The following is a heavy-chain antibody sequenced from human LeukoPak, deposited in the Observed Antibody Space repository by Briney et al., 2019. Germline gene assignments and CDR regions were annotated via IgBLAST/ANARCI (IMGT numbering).Heavy chain of an antibody. CDR3: ARDDSSGHDPVPFDY. CDR2: ISAYNGNT. V-gene: IGHV1-18*01. J-gene: IGHJ4*02. CDR1: GYTFTSYG. Sequence: ASVKVSCNASGYTFTSYGISWVRQAPGQGLEWMGWISAYNGNTNYAQKLQGRVTMTTDTSTSTAYMELRSLRSDDTAVYYCARDDSSGHDPVPFDYWGQGTLVTVSS. D-gene: IGHD3-22*01.